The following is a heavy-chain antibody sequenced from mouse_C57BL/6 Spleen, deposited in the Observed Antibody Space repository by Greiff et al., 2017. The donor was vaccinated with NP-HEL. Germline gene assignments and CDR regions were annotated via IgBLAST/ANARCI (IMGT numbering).Heavy chain of an antibody. D-gene: IGHD3-1*01. CDR3: ARYRGERYFDV. CDR2: IDPEDGET. V-gene: IGHV14-2*01. J-gene: IGHJ1*03. Sequence: EVQLQQSGAELVKPGASVKLSCTASGFNIKDYYMHWVKQRPEQGLEWIGRIDPEDGETKYAPKFPGKATITADTSSNTAYLQLSSLTSEDTAVYYCARYRGERYFDVWGTGTTVTVSS. CDR1: GFNIKDYY.